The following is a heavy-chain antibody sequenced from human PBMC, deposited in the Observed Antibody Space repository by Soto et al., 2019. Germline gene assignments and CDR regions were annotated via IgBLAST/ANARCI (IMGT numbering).Heavy chain of an antibody. CDR1: GYTFTSYG. D-gene: IGHD2-2*01. CDR3: ARDHHVVVVPAAMRWFDP. J-gene: IGHJ5*02. V-gene: IGHV1-18*01. Sequence: ASVKVSCKASGYTFTSYGISWVRRAPGQGLEWMGWISAYNGNTNYAQKLQGRVTMTTDTSTSTAYMELRSLRSDDTAVYYCARDHHVVVVPAAMRWFDPWGQGTLVTVSS. CDR2: ISAYNGNT.